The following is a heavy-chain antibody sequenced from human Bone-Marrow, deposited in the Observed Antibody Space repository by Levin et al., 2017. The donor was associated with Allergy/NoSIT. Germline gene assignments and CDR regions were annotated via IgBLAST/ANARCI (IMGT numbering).Heavy chain of an antibody. V-gene: IGHV4-59*08. Sequence: SETLSLTCTVSGGSISSYYWSWIRQPPGKGLEWIGYIYYSGSTNYNPSLKSRVTISVDTSKNQFSLKLSSVTAADTAVYYCARLYYDSKAIDYWGQGTLVTVSS. CDR1: GGSISSYY. J-gene: IGHJ4*02. CDR2: IYYSGST. CDR3: ARLYYDSKAIDY. D-gene: IGHD3-22*01.